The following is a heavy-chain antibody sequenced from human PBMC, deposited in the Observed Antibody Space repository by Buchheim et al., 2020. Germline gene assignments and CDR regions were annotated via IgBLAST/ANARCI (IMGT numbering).Heavy chain of an antibody. Sequence: QVQLVESGGGVVQPGRSLRLSCAASGFTFSSYGMHWVRQAPGKGLEWVAVISYDGSNKYYADSVKGRSTISRDNSKNTLYLQMNSLRAEDTAVYYCAKDFNYYDSSGYPSWGQGTL. D-gene: IGHD3-22*01. J-gene: IGHJ4*02. CDR3: AKDFNYYDSSGYPS. V-gene: IGHV3-30*18. CDR1: GFTFSSYG. CDR2: ISYDGSNK.